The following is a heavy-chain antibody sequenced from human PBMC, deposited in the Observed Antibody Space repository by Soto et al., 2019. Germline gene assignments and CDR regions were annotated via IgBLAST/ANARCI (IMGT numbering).Heavy chain of an antibody. D-gene: IGHD2-8*02. J-gene: IGHJ6*02. CDR2: IIPIFGTA. Sequence: QVQLVQSGAEVKKPGSSVKVSCKASGGTFSSYAISWVRQAPGQGLEWMGGIIPIFGTANYAQKFQGRVTITADESTSTAYMELNSLRSEDTAVYYCARDPKFVLVSAALGVGMDVWGQGTTVTVSS. CDR3: ARDPKFVLVSAALGVGMDV. CDR1: GGTFSSYA. V-gene: IGHV1-69*01.